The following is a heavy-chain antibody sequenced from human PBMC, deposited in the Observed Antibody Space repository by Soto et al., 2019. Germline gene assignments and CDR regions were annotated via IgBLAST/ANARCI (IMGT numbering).Heavy chain of an antibody. D-gene: IGHD5-12*01. J-gene: IGHJ4*02. CDR3: AKFDSTSNSGYDSFDC. CDR2: IRSKAYGDST. CDR1: GFTFGDYA. V-gene: IGHV3-49*03. Sequence: RLSCTASGFTFGDYAMSWFRQAPGKGLEWVGFIRSKAYGDSTYYADSVKGRFAISRDNSKYTLYLQMSSLRTEDTSLYYCAKFDSTSNSGYDSFDCWGQGTLVTVSS.